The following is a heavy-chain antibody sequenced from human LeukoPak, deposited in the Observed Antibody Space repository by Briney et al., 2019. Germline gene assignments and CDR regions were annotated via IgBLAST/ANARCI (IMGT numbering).Heavy chain of an antibody. D-gene: IGHD5-18*01. CDR3: ARGGYNYGGHNWFDP. J-gene: IGHJ5*02. Sequence: SETLSLTCAVYGGSFSGYYWSWIRQPPGKGLEWIGYISYSGSTNYSPFLKSRVTISVDTSKNQFSLKLSSVTAADTAVYYCARGGYNYGGHNWFDPWGQGTLVTVSS. V-gene: IGHV4-59*01. CDR1: GGSFSGYY. CDR2: ISYSGST.